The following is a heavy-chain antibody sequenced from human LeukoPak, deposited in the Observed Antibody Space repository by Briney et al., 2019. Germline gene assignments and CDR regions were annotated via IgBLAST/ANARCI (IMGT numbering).Heavy chain of an antibody. CDR3: ARDVFADSSGGSFDF. Sequence: PGGSLRLSCAASGFSFDTHGMHWVRQAPGKGLEWVAVIWYDGSKKYYADSVKGRFTISRDNSKKSLFLQMNSLRAEDTALYYCARDVFADSSGGSFDFWGQGTLVTASS. CDR2: IWYDGSKK. CDR1: GFSFDTHG. V-gene: IGHV3-33*01. J-gene: IGHJ4*02. D-gene: IGHD3-16*01.